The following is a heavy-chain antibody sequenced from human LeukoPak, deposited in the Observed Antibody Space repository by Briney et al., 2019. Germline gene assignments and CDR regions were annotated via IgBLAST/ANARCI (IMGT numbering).Heavy chain of an antibody. J-gene: IGHJ4*02. CDR1: GGSISSSSYY. CDR2: IYYSGST. Sequence: PSETLSLTCTVSGGSISSSSYYWGWIRQPPGKGLEWIGSIYYSGSTYYNPSLKSRVTISVDTSKNQFSLKLSSVTAADTAVYYCARAASSGWYERVIDYWGQGTLVTVSS. D-gene: IGHD6-19*01. CDR3: ARAASSGWYERVIDY. V-gene: IGHV4-39*07.